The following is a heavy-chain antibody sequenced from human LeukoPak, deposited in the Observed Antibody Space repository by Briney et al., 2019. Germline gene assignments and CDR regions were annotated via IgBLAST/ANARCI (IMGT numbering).Heavy chain of an antibody. CDR3: ARDLSGGALGAFDI. CDR2: INPNSGGT. D-gene: IGHD2-15*01. Sequence: GTSVTVSFTASGYIFTAYYIHRLRQAPGQGLEWMGWINPNSGGTSFALNFQGRVTLTRDTSISTVYMELSRLRSDDTAVYYCARDLSGGALGAFDIWGQGTMVTVSS. CDR1: GYIFTAYY. J-gene: IGHJ3*02. V-gene: IGHV1-2*02.